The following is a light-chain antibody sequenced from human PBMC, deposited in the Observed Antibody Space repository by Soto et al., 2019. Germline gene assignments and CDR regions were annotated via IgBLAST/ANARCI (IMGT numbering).Light chain of an antibody. CDR3: QQYDSAPMP. Sequence: IQTTQSPSAVSASIGDRVTITCRASQGVRSDLGWYQQKPGKVPNLLIFAASTLPSGVPSRFSGSGSGTDFTLTISSLQPEDVATYYCQQYDSAPMPFGQGTRLEIK. J-gene: IGKJ5*01. CDR2: AAS. V-gene: IGKV1-27*01. CDR1: QGVRSD.